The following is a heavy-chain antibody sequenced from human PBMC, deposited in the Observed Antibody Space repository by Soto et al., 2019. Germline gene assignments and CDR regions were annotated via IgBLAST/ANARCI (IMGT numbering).Heavy chain of an antibody. CDR3: ARHFAGHYYDSSGYGAFDI. J-gene: IGHJ3*02. CDR1: GYSFTSYW. D-gene: IGHD3-22*01. V-gene: IGHV5-10-1*01. CDR2: IDPSDSYT. Sequence: LGESLKISCKGSGYSFTSYWISWVRQXPGKGLEWMGRIDPSDSYTNYSPSFQGHVTISADKSISTAYLQWSSLKASDTAMYYCARHFAGHYYDSSGYGAFDIWGQGTMVTVS.